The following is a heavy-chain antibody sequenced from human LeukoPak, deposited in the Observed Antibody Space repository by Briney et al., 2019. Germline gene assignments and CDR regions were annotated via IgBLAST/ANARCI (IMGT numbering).Heavy chain of an antibody. D-gene: IGHD3-10*01. J-gene: IGHJ4*02. V-gene: IGHV4-34*01. CDR3: ARDVPYGSGSHYDY. Sequence: SETLSLTCAVYGGSFSGYYWSWIRQPPGKGLEWIGEINHSGSTNYNPSLKSRVTISVDTSKNQFSLKLSSVTAADTAVYYCARDVPYGSGSHYDYWGQGTLVTVSS. CDR1: GGSFSGYY. CDR2: INHSGST.